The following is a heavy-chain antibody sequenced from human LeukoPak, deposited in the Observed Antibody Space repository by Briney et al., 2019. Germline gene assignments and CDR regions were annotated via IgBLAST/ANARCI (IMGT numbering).Heavy chain of an antibody. J-gene: IGHJ3*01. CDR1: GFTFNNYW. CDR3: ATFRFLGT. V-gene: IGHV3-7*03. Sequence: GGSLRLSCAASGFTFNNYWMTWVRQGPGKGLEWVANIKPGGNEKYYVDSVKGRFTISRDNVKNSLYLQMNSLRAEDTAIYYCATFRFLGTWGQGTMVTVSP. CDR2: IKPGGNEK. D-gene: IGHD3-3*01.